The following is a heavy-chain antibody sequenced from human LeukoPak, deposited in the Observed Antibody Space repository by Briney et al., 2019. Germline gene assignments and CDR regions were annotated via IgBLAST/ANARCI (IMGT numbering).Heavy chain of an antibody. Sequence: KPSETLSLTCTVSGGSVSSGSYYWSWIRQPPGKGLEWIGYIYYSGSTNYNPSLKSRVIISIDTSKNQFSLNLTSVTAADTAVYYCARGMGYSYGLYYFDYWGQGTLVTVSS. J-gene: IGHJ4*02. CDR1: GGSVSSGSYY. V-gene: IGHV4-61*01. D-gene: IGHD5-18*01. CDR2: IYYSGST. CDR3: ARGMGYSYGLYYFDY.